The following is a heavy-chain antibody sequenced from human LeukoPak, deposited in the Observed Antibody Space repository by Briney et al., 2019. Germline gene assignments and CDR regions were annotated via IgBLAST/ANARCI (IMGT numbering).Heavy chain of an antibody. Sequence: PSETLSLTCTVSGGSISSYYWSWLRQPPGKGLEWIGYIYYSGSTNYNPSLKSRVTISVDTSKNQFSLKLSSVTAADTAVYYCARHDYYGSGPRNWFDPWGQGTLVTVSS. CDR2: IYYSGST. J-gene: IGHJ5*02. CDR3: ARHDYYGSGPRNWFDP. V-gene: IGHV4-59*08. D-gene: IGHD3-10*01. CDR1: GGSISSYY.